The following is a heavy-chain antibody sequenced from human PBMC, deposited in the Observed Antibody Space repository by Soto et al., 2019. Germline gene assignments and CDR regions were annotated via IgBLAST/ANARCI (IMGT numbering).Heavy chain of an antibody. CDR2: IIPIFGTA. D-gene: IGHD5-12*01. CDR3: ARGNHRWLQLWYFDL. J-gene: IGHJ2*01. Sequence: QVQLVQSGAEVKKPGSSVTVSCKASGGTFSSYTISWVRQAPGQGLDWMGGIIPIFGTANYAQKFQGRVTITADESTSTAYMELSRLRSEDTAVYYCARGNHRWLQLWYFDLWGRGTLVTVSS. CDR1: GGTFSSYT. V-gene: IGHV1-69*12.